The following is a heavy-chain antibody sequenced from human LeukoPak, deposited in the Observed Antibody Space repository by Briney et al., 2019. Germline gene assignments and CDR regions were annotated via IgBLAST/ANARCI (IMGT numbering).Heavy chain of an antibody. CDR3: ARATHLYDSSDYSYFDY. CDR1: GGSISSSSYY. J-gene: IGHJ4*02. Sequence: SETLSLTCTVSGGSISSSSYYWGWIRQPPGKGLEWIGSIYYSGSTYYNPSLKSRVTISVDTSKNQFSLKLSSVTAADTAVYYCARATHLYDSSDYSYFDYWGQGTLVTVSS. D-gene: IGHD3-22*01. V-gene: IGHV4-39*07. CDR2: IYYSGST.